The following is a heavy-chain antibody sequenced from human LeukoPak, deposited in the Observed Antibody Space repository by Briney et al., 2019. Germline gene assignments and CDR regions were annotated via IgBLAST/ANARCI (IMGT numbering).Heavy chain of an antibody. J-gene: IGHJ4*02. CDR2: ISTYSGNT. CDR3: ARDLSGWSYYFDY. CDR1: GYTFTSYG. V-gene: IGHV1-18*01. D-gene: IGHD6-19*01. Sequence: ASVKVSCKASGYTFTSYGISWVRQAPRQGLEWMGWISTYSGNTNYAQKLQGAVTMTTDTSTSTAYMELRSPRSDDTAVYYCARDLSGWSYYFDYWGQGTLVTVSS.